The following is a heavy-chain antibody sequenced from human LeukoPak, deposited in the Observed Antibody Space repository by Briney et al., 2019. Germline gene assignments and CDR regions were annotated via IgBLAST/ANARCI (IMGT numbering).Heavy chain of an antibody. CDR1: GGSFRPYY. D-gene: IGHD6-19*01. J-gene: IGHJ4*02. V-gene: IGHV4-34*01. Sequence: SETLSLTCAVYGGSFRPYYCTWIRQPPGKGLEWIGEISHSGATHYNPSLKSRLTLSVDTSKSLFSLMLSSVTAADTAVYYCAGIFGQWLGEWGQGALVTVSS. CDR2: ISHSGAT. CDR3: AGIFGQWLGE.